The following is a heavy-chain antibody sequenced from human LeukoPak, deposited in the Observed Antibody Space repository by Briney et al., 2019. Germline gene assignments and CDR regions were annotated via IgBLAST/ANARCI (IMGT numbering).Heavy chain of an antibody. CDR3: ARVDYDYVWGSYRYKGLDY. J-gene: IGHJ4*02. V-gene: IGHV4-34*01. CDR1: GGSFSGYY. CDR2: INHSGST. D-gene: IGHD3-16*02. Sequence: SETLSLTCAVYGGSFSGYYWSWIRQPPGKGLEWIGEINHSGSTNYNPSLKSRVTISVDTSKNQFSLKLSSVTAADTAVYYCARVDYDYVWGSYRYKGLDYWGQGTPVTVSS.